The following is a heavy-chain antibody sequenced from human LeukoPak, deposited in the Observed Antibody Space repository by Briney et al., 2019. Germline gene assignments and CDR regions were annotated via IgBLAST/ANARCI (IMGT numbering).Heavy chain of an antibody. CDR1: GGSISSGGYY. Sequence: PSQTLSLTCTVSGGSISSGGYYWSWIRQPPGTGLEWIGYIYYSGSTNYNPSLKSRVTISVDTSKNQFSLKLSSVTAADTAVYYCARDPDYYDSSGSSGYFDLWGRGTLVTVSS. J-gene: IGHJ2*01. D-gene: IGHD3-22*01. CDR2: IYYSGST. CDR3: ARDPDYYDSSGSSGYFDL. V-gene: IGHV4-61*08.